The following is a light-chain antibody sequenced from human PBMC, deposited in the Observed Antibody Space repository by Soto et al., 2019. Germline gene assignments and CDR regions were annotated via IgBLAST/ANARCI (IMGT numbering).Light chain of an antibody. CDR3: SSYTTSSTLPYV. Sequence: QSALTQPASVSGSPGQSITISCTGTSSDVGGYSYVSWYQHHPGKAPKLMISDVSNRPSGISNRFSGSKSGNTASLTISGLQAEDEADYYCSSYTTSSTLPYVFGTGTKLTVL. CDR1: SSDVGGYSY. J-gene: IGLJ1*01. V-gene: IGLV2-14*03. CDR2: DVS.